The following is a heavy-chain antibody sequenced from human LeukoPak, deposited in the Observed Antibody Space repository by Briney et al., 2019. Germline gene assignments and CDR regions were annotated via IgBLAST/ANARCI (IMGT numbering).Heavy chain of an antibody. CDR2: ISSSSSTI. Sequence: PGGSLRLSCAASGFTFSSYSMNWVRQAPGKGLEWVSYISSSSSTIYYADSVKGRFTISRDNAKNSLYLQMNSLRVEDTALYYCARPTGSYGFDIWGQGAMVTVSS. V-gene: IGHV3-48*01. CDR3: ARPTGSYGFDI. CDR1: GFTFSSYS. J-gene: IGHJ3*02. D-gene: IGHD4-17*01.